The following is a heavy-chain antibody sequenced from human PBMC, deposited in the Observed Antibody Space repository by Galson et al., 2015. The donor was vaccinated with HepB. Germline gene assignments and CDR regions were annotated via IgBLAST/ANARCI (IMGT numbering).Heavy chain of an antibody. CDR3: ATNGGITIFGVVTYYYYGMDV. D-gene: IGHD3-3*01. V-gene: IGHV1-18*04. J-gene: IGHJ6*02. Sequence: SVKVSCKASGYTFTSYGISWVRQAPGQGLEWMGWISAYNGNTNYAQKLQGRVTMTTDTSTSTAYMELRSLRSDDTAVYYCATNGGITIFGVVTYYYYGMDVWGQGTTVTVSS. CDR2: ISAYNGNT. CDR1: GYTFTSYG.